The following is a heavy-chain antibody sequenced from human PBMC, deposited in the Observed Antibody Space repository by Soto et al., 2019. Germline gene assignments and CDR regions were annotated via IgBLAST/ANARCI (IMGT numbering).Heavy chain of an antibody. V-gene: IGHV3-53*04. CDR3: ARDGNYGDGPLIYY. J-gene: IGHJ4*02. D-gene: IGHD4-17*01. Sequence: GGSLRLSCAASGFTVSSNYMSWVRQAPGKGLEWVSVIYSGGSTYYADSVKGRFTISRHNSKNTLYLQMNSLRAEDTAVYYCARDGNYGDGPLIYYWGQGTLVTVSS. CDR1: GFTVSSNY. CDR2: IYSGGST.